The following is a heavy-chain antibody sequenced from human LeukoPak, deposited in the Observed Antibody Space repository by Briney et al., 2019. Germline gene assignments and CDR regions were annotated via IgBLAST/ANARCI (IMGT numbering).Heavy chain of an antibody. J-gene: IGHJ5*02. CDR1: GGTFSSYA. CDR3: AREVTMIVVATPVWFDP. CDR2: IIPIFGTA. V-gene: IGHV1-69*01. D-gene: IGHD3-22*01. Sequence: GSSVKVSCKASGGTFSSYAISWVRQAPGQGLEWMGGIIPIFGTANYAQKFQGRVTITADESTSTVYMELSSLRSEDTAVYYCAREVTMIVVATPVWFDPWGQGTLVTVSS.